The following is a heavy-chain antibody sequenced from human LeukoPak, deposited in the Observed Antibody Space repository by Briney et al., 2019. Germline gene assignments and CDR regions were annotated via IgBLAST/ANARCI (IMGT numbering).Heavy chain of an antibody. V-gene: IGHV3-30*02. CDR1: GFTFSSYG. D-gene: IGHD2-2*01. CDR3: AKDSSAGYYYYYYYMDV. Sequence: PGGSLRLSCAASGFTFSSYGMHWVRQAPGKGLEWVAFIRYDGSNKYYADSVKCRFTISRDNSKNTLYLQMNSLRAEDTAVYYCAKDSSAGYYYYYYYMDVWGKGTTVTISS. CDR2: IRYDGSNK. J-gene: IGHJ6*03.